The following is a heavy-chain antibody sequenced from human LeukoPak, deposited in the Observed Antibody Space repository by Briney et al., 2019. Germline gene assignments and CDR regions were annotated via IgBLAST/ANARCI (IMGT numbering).Heavy chain of an antibody. J-gene: IGHJ4*02. CDR1: GGSISSHY. CDR2: IYYSGST. Sequence: SETLSLTCTVSGGSISSHYWSWIRQPPGKGLEWIGYIYYSGSTNYNPSLKSRVTISVDTSKNQFSLKLSSVTAADTAVYYCARARYYDSSGYYLDYWGQGTLVTVSS. CDR3: ARARYYDSSGYYLDY. V-gene: IGHV4-59*11. D-gene: IGHD3-22*01.